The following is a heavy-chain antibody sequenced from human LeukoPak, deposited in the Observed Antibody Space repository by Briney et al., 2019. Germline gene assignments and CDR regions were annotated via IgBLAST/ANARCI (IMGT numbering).Heavy chain of an antibody. D-gene: IGHD4-17*01. J-gene: IGHJ4*02. CDR1: GGSFSGYY. CDR3: ARRTVTTDY. Sequence: AETLSLTCAVYGGSFSGYYWSWIRQPPGKGLEWIGEINHSGSTNYNPSLKSRVTISVDTSKNQFSLKLSSVTAADTAVYYCARRTVTTDYWGQGTLVTVSS. V-gene: IGHV4-34*01. CDR2: INHSGST.